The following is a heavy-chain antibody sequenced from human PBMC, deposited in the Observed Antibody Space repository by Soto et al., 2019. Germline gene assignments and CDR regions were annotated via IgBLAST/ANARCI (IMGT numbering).Heavy chain of an antibody. CDR1: GFTFSTYD. CDR3: AKRFGSHYGDFES. V-gene: IGHV3-23*01. Sequence: GGSLRLSCAASGFTFSTYDMMWVRQAPGKGLDWVSIISSSGGITYYADSVKGRFTISRDNSKNTLALQMNSLRAEDTAVYYCAKRFGSHYGDFESWGQGTLVTVSS. J-gene: IGHJ4*02. D-gene: IGHD3-10*01. CDR2: ISSSGGIT.